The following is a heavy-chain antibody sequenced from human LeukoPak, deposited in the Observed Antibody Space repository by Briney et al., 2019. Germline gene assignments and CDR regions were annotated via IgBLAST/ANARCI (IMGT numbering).Heavy chain of an antibody. CDR3: ARDMYDSSGYYPFDY. CDR1: GGSISSSNW. D-gene: IGHD3-22*01. J-gene: IGHJ4*02. Sequence: SETLSLTCAVSGGSISSSNWWSWVRQPPGKGLEWIGEIYHSGSTNYNPSLKSRVTISVDKSKNQFSLKLSSVTAADTAVYYCARDMYDSSGYYPFDYWGQGTLVTVSP. CDR2: IYHSGST. V-gene: IGHV4-4*02.